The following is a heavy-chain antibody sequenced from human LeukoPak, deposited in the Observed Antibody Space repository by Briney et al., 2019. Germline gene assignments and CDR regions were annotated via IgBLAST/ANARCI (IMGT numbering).Heavy chain of an antibody. CDR3: ARVGYSGVKWMYYYYYYMDV. D-gene: IGHD3-22*01. V-gene: IGHV3-7*01. CDR1: GFTFSSYW. J-gene: IGHJ6*03. Sequence: GGSLRLSCAASGFTFSSYWMSWVRQAPGKGLEWVANIKQDGSEKYYVDSVKGRFTISRDNAKNSLYLQMNSLRAEDTAVYYCARVGYSGVKWMYYYYYYMDVWGKGTTVTVSS. CDR2: IKQDGSEK.